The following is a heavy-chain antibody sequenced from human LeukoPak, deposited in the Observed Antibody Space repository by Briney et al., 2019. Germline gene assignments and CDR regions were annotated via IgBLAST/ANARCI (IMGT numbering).Heavy chain of an antibody. CDR3: ARDFVQLAQPLGY. CDR1: GFTFISYW. D-gene: IGHD1-1*01. V-gene: IGHV3-7*01. CDR2: IKQDGSEK. Sequence: GGSLGLSCAAPGFTFISYWRSWVGQAPGKGLEWVANIKQDGSEKNYVDSVKGRFIISRDNAKNSLYLQMNSLRVEDTAVYYCARDFVQLAQPLGYWGQGTLVTVSS. J-gene: IGHJ4*02.